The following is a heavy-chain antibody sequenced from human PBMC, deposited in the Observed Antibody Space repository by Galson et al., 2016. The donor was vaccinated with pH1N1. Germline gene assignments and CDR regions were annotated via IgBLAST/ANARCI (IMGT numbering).Heavy chain of an antibody. Sequence: ETLSLTCTVSGGSIGANYWSWIRQSPGGGLEWIGYIYYSGNTKYNPSLKGRVIISVDTSKNQFYLKLSSVTAADTAVYYFAREWRYYDSRGFPINDAFDIWGQGTVVTVSS. CDR3: AREWRYYDSRGFPINDAFDI. CDR2: IYYSGNT. V-gene: IGHV4-59*01. CDR1: GGSIGANY. J-gene: IGHJ3*02. D-gene: IGHD3-22*01.